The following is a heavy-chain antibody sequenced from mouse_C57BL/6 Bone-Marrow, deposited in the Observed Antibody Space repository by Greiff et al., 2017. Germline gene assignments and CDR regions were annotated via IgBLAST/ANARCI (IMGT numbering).Heavy chain of an antibody. J-gene: IGHJ2*01. CDR3: ARDWDNNDY. D-gene: IGHD4-1*01. CDR1: GYAFSSYW. Sequence: VKLVESGAELVKPGASVKISCKASGYAFSSYWMNWVKLRPGKGLEWIGQIYPGDGDTSYNGKFKDKATLTADKSSSTAYMQLNSLTSEDSAVYFCARDWDNNDYWGQGTTLTVSS. V-gene: IGHV1-80*01. CDR2: IYPGDGDT.